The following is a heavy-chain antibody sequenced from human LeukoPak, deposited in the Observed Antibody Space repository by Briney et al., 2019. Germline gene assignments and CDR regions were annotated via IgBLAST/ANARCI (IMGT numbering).Heavy chain of an antibody. CDR3: ASHLESSLFDY. V-gene: IGHV1-2*02. J-gene: IGHJ4*02. CDR2: INPNSGDT. Sequence: ASVKVSCKSSGYTFTDYYMHWVRQAPGQGLQWMGWINPNSGDTNYAQKFQGRVTMTRDTSISTAYMELSRLRSDDTAVYYCASHLESSLFDYWGQGTLVTVSS. CDR1: GYTFTDYY. D-gene: IGHD1-1*01.